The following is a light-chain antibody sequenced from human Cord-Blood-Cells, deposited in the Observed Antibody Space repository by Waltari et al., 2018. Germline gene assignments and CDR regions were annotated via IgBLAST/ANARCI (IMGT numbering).Light chain of an antibody. CDR2: DVS. Sequence: QSALTQPASVSGSPGQSLTISCTGTSSDVGGYNYVSWYQQHPGKAPKLMIYDVSNRPSGCSNRFSGSKSGNTASLTISGLQAEDEADYYCSSYTSSSTLVVFGGGTKLTVL. J-gene: IGLJ2*01. V-gene: IGLV2-14*01. CDR3: SSYTSSSTLVV. CDR1: SSDVGGYNY.